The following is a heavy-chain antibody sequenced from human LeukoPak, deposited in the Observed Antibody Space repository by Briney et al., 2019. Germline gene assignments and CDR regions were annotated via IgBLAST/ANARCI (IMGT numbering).Heavy chain of an antibody. J-gene: IGHJ5*02. CDR2: VNPNSGGT. D-gene: IGHD2-15*01. Sequence: ASVKVSCKASGYTFTGYYMHWVRQAPGQGLEWMGWVNPNSGGTNNAQKFQGRVTMTRDTSISTAYMELSRLRSDDTAVYYCARDRYCSGGSRYVWFDPWGQGTLVTVSS. CDR1: GYTFTGYY. CDR3: ARDRYCSGGSRYVWFDP. V-gene: IGHV1-2*02.